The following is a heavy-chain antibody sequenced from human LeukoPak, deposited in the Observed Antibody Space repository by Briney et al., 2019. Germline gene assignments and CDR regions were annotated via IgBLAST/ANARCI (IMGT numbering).Heavy chain of an antibody. J-gene: IGHJ4*02. Sequence: GASVKVSCKASGFTFNGYYIHFVRQAPAQGLEWMGWINPKSGGTKYAHDFQGRVIMTRDRPITTVYMELRSLRSDDAAVYYCARGASLTYYYDSSGFYSFDYWGQGSPATVSS. CDR1: GFTFNGYY. V-gene: IGHV1-2*07. CDR2: INPKSGGT. D-gene: IGHD3-22*01. CDR3: ARGASLTYYYDSSGFYSFDY.